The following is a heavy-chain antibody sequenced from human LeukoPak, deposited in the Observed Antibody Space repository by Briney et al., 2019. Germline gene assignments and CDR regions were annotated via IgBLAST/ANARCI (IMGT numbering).Heavy chain of an antibody. CDR1: GFTFSSYA. J-gene: IGHJ4*02. CDR3: ARSFRTYYYDSSGYSGCDY. Sequence: GGSLRLSCAASGFTFSSYAMHWVRQAPGKGLEWVAVISYDGSNKYYADSVKGRFTISRDNSKNTLYLQMNSLRAEDTAVYYCARSFRTYYYDSSGYSGCDYWGQGTLVTVSS. V-gene: IGHV3-30-3*01. D-gene: IGHD3-22*01. CDR2: ISYDGSNK.